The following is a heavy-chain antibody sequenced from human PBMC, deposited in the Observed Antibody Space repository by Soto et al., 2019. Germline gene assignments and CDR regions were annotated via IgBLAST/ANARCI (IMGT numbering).Heavy chain of an antibody. CDR1: GFTFSSYA. Sequence: EVQLLESGGGLVQPGGSLRLSCAASGFTFSSYAMSWVRQAPGKRLEWVSAISGSVGSTYDPDSVKGRFTISRDNSKNTLSLQMNSLRDADTAVDYCPKARGSYIYWYFDLCGRGTLVTVYS. V-gene: IGHV3-23*01. J-gene: IGHJ2*01. CDR2: ISGSVGST. CDR3: PKARGSYIYWYFDL. D-gene: IGHD1-26*01.